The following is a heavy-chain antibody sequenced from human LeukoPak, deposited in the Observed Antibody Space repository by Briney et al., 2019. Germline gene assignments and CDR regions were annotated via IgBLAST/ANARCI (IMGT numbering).Heavy chain of an antibody. D-gene: IGHD6-19*01. V-gene: IGHV4-61*02. CDR2: IYTSGST. CDR1: GGSISSSSYY. J-gene: IGHJ4*02. CDR3: ARDSSEGTRQFDY. Sequence: SETLSLTCTVSGGSISSSSYYWSWIRQPAGKGLEWIGRIYTSGSTNYNPSLKSRVTMSVDTSKNQFSLKLSSVTAADTAVYYCARDSSEGTRQFDYWGQGTLVTVSS.